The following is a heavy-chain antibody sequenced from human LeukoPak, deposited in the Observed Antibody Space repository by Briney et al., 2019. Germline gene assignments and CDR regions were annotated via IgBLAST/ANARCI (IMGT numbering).Heavy chain of an antibody. CDR1: GYTFTGYY. CDR2: INPNSGGT. J-gene: IGHJ4*02. Sequence: ASVKVSCKASGYTFTGYYMHWVRQAPGQGLEWMGWINPNSGGTNYALKFQGRVTMTRDASISAAYMELSRLTSDDTAVYYCARVRVGEDLDYWGQGTLVTVSS. D-gene: IGHD3-16*01. V-gene: IGHV1-2*02. CDR3: ARVRVGEDLDY.